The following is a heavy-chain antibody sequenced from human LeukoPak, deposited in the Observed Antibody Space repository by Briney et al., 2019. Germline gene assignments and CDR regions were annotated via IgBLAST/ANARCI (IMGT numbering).Heavy chain of an antibody. Sequence: PGGSLRLSCAASGFTFDDYAMHWVRQAPGKGLEWVSGISWNSGSIDYADSVKGRFTISRDNAKKSLYLQMNNLRAEDTALYYCAEGAGSARLYYFDYWGQGTLVTVSS. CDR1: GFTFDDYA. J-gene: IGHJ4*02. CDR3: AEGAGSARLYYFDY. CDR2: ISWNSGSI. D-gene: IGHD2-15*01. V-gene: IGHV3-9*01.